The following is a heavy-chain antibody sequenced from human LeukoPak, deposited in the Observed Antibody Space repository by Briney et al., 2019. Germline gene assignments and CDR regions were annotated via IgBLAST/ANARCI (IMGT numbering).Heavy chain of an antibody. D-gene: IGHD3-16*01. J-gene: IGHJ3*02. Sequence: GGSLRLSCAASGFTFSSYGMHWVRQAPGKGLEWVAFIRYDGSNKYYADSVKGRFTISRDNSKNTLYLQMNSLRAEDTAVYYCARRGGAGDAFDIWGQGTMVTVSS. CDR3: ARRGGAGDAFDI. CDR1: GFTFSSYG. V-gene: IGHV3-30*02. CDR2: IRYDGSNK.